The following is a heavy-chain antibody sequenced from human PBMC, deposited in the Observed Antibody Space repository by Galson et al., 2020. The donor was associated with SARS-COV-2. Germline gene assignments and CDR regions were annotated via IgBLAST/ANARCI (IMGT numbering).Heavy chain of an antibody. CDR3: AKERDTLTHVWFGELLVKGGLDY. Sequence: GGSLRLSCAASGFTFSSYGMHWVRQAPGKGLEWVAVISYDGSNKYYADSVKGRFTISRDNSKNTLYLQMNSLRAEDTAVYYCAKERDTLTHVWFGELLVKGGLDYWGQGTLVTVSS. J-gene: IGHJ4*02. D-gene: IGHD3-10*01. CDR1: GFTFSSYG. V-gene: IGHV3-30*18. CDR2: ISYDGSNK.